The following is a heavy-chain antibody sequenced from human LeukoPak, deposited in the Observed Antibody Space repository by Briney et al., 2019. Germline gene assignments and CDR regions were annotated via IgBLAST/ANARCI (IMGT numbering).Heavy chain of an antibody. CDR3: ATYVGDGYNFHYYGMDV. CDR2: IYYSGRT. D-gene: IGHD5-24*01. Sequence: NPLETLSLTCTVSGGSISSSSYYWGWIRQPPGKGLGWVGSIYYSGRTYYNPSLKSRVTISVDTSKNQFSLKLSSVTAADTAVYYCATYVGDGYNFHYYGMDVWGQGTTVTVSS. CDR1: GGSISSSSYY. V-gene: IGHV4-39*01. J-gene: IGHJ6*02.